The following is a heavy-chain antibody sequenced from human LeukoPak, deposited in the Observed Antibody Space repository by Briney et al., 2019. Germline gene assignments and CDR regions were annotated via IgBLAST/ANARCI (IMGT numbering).Heavy chain of an antibody. V-gene: IGHV1-2*02. J-gene: IGHJ5*02. D-gene: IGHD6-13*01. Sequence: ASVKVSCKASGGTFSSYAISWVRQAPGQGLEWMGWINPNSGGTNYAQKFQGRVTMTRDTSISTAYMELSRLRSDDTAVYYCAAAGIAGWFDPWGQGTLVTVSS. CDR2: INPNSGGT. CDR3: AAAGIAGWFDP. CDR1: GGTFSSYA.